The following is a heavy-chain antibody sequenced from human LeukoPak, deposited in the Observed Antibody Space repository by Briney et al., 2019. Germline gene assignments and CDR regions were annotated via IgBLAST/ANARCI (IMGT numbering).Heavy chain of an antibody. CDR2: ISSSSSTI. CDR1: GFTFSSYS. V-gene: IGHV3-48*01. J-gene: IGHJ4*01. CDR3: ARAPVVSCRGAFCYPLDY. Sequence: PSGGSLRLSCAASGFTFSSYSMNWVRQAPGKGLEWVSYISSSSSTIYYADSVKGRFTMSRDISRNTVYLQMNSLRVDDTAVYFCARAPVVSCRGAFCYPLDYWGHGILITVSS. D-gene: IGHD2-15*01.